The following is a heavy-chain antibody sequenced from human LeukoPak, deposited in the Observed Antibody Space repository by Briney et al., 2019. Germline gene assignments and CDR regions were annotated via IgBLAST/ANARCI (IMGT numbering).Heavy chain of an antibody. J-gene: IGHJ4*02. CDR2: IIPILGIA. D-gene: IGHD6-6*01. V-gene: IGHV1-69*04. Sequence: ASVKVSCKASGGTFSSYAISWVRQAPGQGLEWMGRIIPILGIANYAQQFQGRVTITADKSTSTAYMELSSLRSEDTAVYYCASWTGGVSSSRGYFDYWGQGTLVTVSS. CDR1: GGTFSSYA. CDR3: ASWTGGVSSSRGYFDY.